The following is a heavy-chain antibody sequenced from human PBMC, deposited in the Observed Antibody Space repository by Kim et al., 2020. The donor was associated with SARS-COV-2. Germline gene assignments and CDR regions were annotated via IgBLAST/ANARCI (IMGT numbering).Heavy chain of an antibody. V-gene: IGHV4-38-2*02. J-gene: IGHJ4*02. CDR3: AREVTEHNFDY. CDR1: GYSISSGYY. CDR2: IYHSGST. Sequence: SETLSLTCTVSGYSISSGYYWGWIRQPPGTGLEWIGSIYHSGSTYYNPSLKSRVTISVDTSKNQFSLKLSSVTAADTAVYYCAREVTEHNFDYWGQGTLVTVSS. D-gene: IGHD4-4*01.